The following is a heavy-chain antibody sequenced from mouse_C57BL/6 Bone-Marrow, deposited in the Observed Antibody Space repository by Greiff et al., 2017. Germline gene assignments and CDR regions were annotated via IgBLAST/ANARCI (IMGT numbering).Heavy chain of an antibody. D-gene: IGHD2-1*01. Sequence: EVKLMESEGGLVQPGSSMKLSCTASGFTFSDYYMAWVRQVPEKGLEWVANINYDGSSTYYLDSLKSRFIISRDNAKNILYLQMSSLKSEDTATYYCARGIYYGPMDYWGQGTSVTVSS. CDR2: INYDGSST. V-gene: IGHV5-16*01. CDR1: GFTFSDYY. J-gene: IGHJ4*01. CDR3: ARGIYYGPMDY.